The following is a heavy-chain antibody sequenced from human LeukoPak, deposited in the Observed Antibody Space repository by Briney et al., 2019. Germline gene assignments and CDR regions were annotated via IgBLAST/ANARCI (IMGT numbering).Heavy chain of an antibody. J-gene: IGHJ3*02. V-gene: IGHV4-4*07. CDR1: GXSISSYY. Sequence: KPSETLSLTCSVSGXSISSYYWNWIRQPAGKGLEWIGRIYTSGSTNYNPSLKSRVTMSVDTSKNQFSLKLSSVTAADTAVYYCARVGRVAIDAFDIWGQGTMVTVSS. CDR3: ARVGRVAIDAFDI. CDR2: IYTSGST. D-gene: IGHD2-15*01.